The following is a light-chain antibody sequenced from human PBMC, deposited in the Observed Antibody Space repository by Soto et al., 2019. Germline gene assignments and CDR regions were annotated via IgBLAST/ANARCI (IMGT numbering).Light chain of an antibody. CDR3: QSFDRSLSGWV. V-gene: IGLV1-40*01. CDR1: SSNIGANYD. Sequence: QPVLTQPPSVSGAPGQRVTISCTGSSSNIGANYDVHWYLQLPGTAPKLLIFGNNNRPSGVPDRFSGSKSGTSASLAITGLQAEDEADYYCQSFDRSLSGWVFGGGTKLTVL. CDR2: GNN. J-gene: IGLJ3*02.